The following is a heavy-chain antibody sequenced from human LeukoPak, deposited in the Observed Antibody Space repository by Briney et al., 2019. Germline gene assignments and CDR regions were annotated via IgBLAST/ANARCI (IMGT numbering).Heavy chain of an antibody. J-gene: IGHJ4*02. D-gene: IGHD6-19*01. Sequence: SETLSLTCAVYGGSFSGYYWSWIRQPPGKGLEWIGEINHSGSTNYNPSLKSRVTISVDTSKNQFSLKLSSVTAADTAVYYCARPAVAGLYFDYWGQGTLVTVSS. CDR2: INHSGST. CDR1: GGSFSGYY. CDR3: ARPAVAGLYFDY. V-gene: IGHV4-34*01.